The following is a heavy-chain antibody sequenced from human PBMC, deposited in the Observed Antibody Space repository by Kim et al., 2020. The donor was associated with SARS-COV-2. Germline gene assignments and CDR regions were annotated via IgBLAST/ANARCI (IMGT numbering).Heavy chain of an antibody. CDR1: GYTFTSYW. V-gene: IGHV5-51*01. CDR3: GRRNYGSGSYSFDY. CDR2: IFPGDSDT. J-gene: IGHJ4*02. Sequence: GESLKISCKASGYTFTSYWIGWVRQMPGKRLESMGIIFPGDSDTRYSPSIQGQVTISVDKSINTAFLQWNSLEATDTAMYYCGRRNYGSGSYSFDYWGQGTVVTVSS. D-gene: IGHD3-10*01.